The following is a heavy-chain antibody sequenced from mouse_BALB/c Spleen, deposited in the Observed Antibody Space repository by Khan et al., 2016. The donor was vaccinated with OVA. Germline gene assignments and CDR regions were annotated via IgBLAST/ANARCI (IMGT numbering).Heavy chain of an antibody. CDR2: ISSGGDYT. Sequence: EVQLQESGGDLVKPGGSLKLSCAASGFIFSSYSMSWVRQTPDKRLEWVATISSGGDYTYYPDSVKGRFTISRDDAKNTLYLQMSSLKSEDTAIYYCASHLTGSFAYWGQGTLVTVSA. J-gene: IGHJ3*01. CDR1: GFIFSSYS. D-gene: IGHD4-1*01. CDR3: ASHLTGSFAY. V-gene: IGHV5-6*01.